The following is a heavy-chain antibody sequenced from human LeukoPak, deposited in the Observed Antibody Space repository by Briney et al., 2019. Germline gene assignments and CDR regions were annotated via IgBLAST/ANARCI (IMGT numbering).Heavy chain of an antibody. Sequence: AXXKVSCKASGYTFTSYYMHWVRQAPGQGLEWMGIINPSGGSTNYAKKFQGRVTMTRETSTRTVYMELSNLRSEDTAVYYCARTPVYYGMDVWGKGTTVTVSS. CDR3: ARTPVYYGMDV. CDR2: INPSGGST. V-gene: IGHV1-46*03. CDR1: GYTFTSYY. J-gene: IGHJ6*04.